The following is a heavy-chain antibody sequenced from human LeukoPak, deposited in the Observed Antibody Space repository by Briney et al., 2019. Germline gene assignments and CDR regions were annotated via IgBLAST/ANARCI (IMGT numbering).Heavy chain of an antibody. J-gene: IGHJ6*03. CDR3: ASGLWFGESTGYYYYMDV. Sequence: SETLSLTCTVSGGSISTSNYYWGWIRQPPGKGLEWIGNIFYSGSTYYSPSLKSRVTISLDTSRNQFSLKLSSVTAADTAVYYCASGLWFGESTGYYYYMDVWGKGTTVTVSS. D-gene: IGHD3-10*01. V-gene: IGHV4-39*07. CDR1: GGSISTSNYY. CDR2: IFYSGST.